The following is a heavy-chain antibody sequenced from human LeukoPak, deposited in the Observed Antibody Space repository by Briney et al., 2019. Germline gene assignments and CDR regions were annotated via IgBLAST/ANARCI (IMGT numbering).Heavy chain of an antibody. V-gene: IGHV1-18*01. Sequence: ASVKVSCKASGYTFTSYGISWVRQAPGQGLEWMGWISAYNGNTNYAQKLQGRVTMTTDTSTSTAYMELRSLRSDDTAVYYCAKSSNARGSGWFDPWGQGTLVTVSS. D-gene: IGHD6-13*01. CDR3: AKSSNARGSGWFDP. J-gene: IGHJ5*02. CDR2: ISAYNGNT. CDR1: GYTFTSYG.